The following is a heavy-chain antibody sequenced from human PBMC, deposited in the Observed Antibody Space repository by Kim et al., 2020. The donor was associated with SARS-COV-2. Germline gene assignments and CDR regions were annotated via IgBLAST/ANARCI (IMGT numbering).Heavy chain of an antibody. V-gene: IGHV3-23*01. Sequence: GGSLRLSCVASEFTFSIFAMTWVRQAPGKGLEWVSGISATGDTTYYADSVKGRFTISRDNSKNTLYLQMNSLGVEDTAVYFCANTSGSSATWGQGTLVIVSS. CDR2: ISATGDTT. CDR1: EFTFSIFA. CDR3: ANTSGSSAT. J-gene: IGHJ5*02. D-gene: IGHD1-26*01.